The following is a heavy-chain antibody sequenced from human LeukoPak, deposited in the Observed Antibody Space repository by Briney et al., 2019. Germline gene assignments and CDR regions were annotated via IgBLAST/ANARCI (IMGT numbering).Heavy chain of an antibody. CDR1: GYTFTGYY. J-gene: IGHJ3*02. V-gene: IGHV1-2*02. CDR2: INPNSGGT. D-gene: IGHD4-23*01. Sequence: ASVKVSCKASGYTFTGYYMHWVRQAPGQGLEWMGWINPNSGGTNYAQKSQGRVTMTRDTSISTAHMELSRLRSDDTAVYYCAREARGGNSESAFDIWGQGIMVTVSS. CDR3: AREARGGNSESAFDI.